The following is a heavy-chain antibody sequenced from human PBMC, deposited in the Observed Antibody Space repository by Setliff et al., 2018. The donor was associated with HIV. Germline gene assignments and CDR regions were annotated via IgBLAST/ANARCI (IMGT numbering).Heavy chain of an antibody. CDR1: GASFSGYY. V-gene: IGHV4-34*01. CDR2: INHSGIT. Sequence: SEPLSLTCAVYGASFSGYYWAWIRQSTGTGLEWIGEINHSGITNYNPTLKSRVTISTDTSKNQFSLRLNSVTAADTAVYYCARVRLRVPPSIFDYWGQGALVTVSS. D-gene: IGHD2-2*01. CDR3: ARVRLRVPPSIFDY. J-gene: IGHJ4*02.